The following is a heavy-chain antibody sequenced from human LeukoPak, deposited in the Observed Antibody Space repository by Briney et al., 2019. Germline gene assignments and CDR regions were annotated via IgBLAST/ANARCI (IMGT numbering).Heavy chain of an antibody. CDR3: ARHGSGYYLFDY. CDR2: IYYSGNT. D-gene: IGHD3-3*01. Sequence: SETLSLTCAVYGGSFSGYYWSWIRQPPGKGLEWIGYIYYSGNTNYNPSLKSRVIISVDTSKDRFSLQLSSVTAADTAVYYCARHGSGYYLFDYWGQGTLVTVSS. J-gene: IGHJ4*02. CDR1: GGSFSGYY. V-gene: IGHV4-59*08.